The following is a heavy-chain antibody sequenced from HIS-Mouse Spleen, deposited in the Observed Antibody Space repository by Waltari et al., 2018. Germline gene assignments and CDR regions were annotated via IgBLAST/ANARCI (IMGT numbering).Heavy chain of an antibody. J-gene: IGHJ3*02. CDR2: IYYSGST. D-gene: IGHD1-7*01. Sequence: QVQLQESGPGLVKPSQTLSLTCTVSGGSISIGGYYCSWIRQHPGKGLEWIGYIYYSGSTYYNPSLKSRVTISVDTSKNQFSLKLSSVTAADTAVYYCARDFVITGTTHAFDIWGQGTMVTVSS. CDR3: ARDFVITGTTHAFDI. CDR1: GGSISIGGYY. V-gene: IGHV4-31*03.